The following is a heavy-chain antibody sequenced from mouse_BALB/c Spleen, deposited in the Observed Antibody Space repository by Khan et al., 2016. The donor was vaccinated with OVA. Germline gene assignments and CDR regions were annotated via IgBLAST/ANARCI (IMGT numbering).Heavy chain of an antibody. CDR3: AKLRVFYFDY. Sequence: VELVESGPGLVAPSQSLSITCTVSGFSLTSNGVSWVRQPPGKGLEWLGYIWGDGSINYHSVLKSRLSISKDNSKSQVFLKMNSLQTDDTATYYGAKLRVFYFDYWGQGSTLTVSS. V-gene: IGHV2-3*01. CDR2: IWGDGSI. J-gene: IGHJ2*01. CDR1: GFSLTSNG.